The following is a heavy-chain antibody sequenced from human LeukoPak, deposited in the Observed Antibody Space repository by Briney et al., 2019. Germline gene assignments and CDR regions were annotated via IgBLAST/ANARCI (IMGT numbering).Heavy chain of an antibody. D-gene: IGHD6-13*01. Sequence: SETLSLTCTVSGGSIRSYYWSWIRQPPGKGLEWLGYIHYSGSTNYNPSLKSGVTISVDTSKNQFSLKLSSVTAADTALYYCARATAGTGYYFDYWGQGTLVTVSS. CDR3: ARATAGTGYYFDY. CDR1: GGSIRSYY. CDR2: IHYSGST. V-gene: IGHV4-59*01. J-gene: IGHJ4*02.